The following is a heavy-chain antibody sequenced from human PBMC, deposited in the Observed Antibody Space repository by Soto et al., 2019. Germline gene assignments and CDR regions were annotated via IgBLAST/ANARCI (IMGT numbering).Heavy chain of an antibody. CDR1: GFSFSTYG. CDR2: IVSYGSAK. Sequence: QVQLVESGGGVVQPGTSLRLSCAVSGFSFSTYGFHWVRQPPGNGLEWVAVIVSYGSAKYHADSLEGRFTLSRDNSTVTVDLQKNRLTAEDTSGYNCARDDAFGNENGFDILGQGTMVTVSS. D-gene: IGHD1-1*01. J-gene: IGHJ3*02. CDR3: ARDDAFGNENGFDI. V-gene: IGHV3-33*01.